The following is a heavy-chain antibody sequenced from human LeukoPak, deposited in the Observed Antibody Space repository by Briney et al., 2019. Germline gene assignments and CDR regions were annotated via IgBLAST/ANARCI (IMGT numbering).Heavy chain of an antibody. J-gene: IGHJ5*02. CDR2: IIPIFGTA. CDR1: GGTFSSYA. D-gene: IGHD2-2*01. Sequence: ASVKVSCKASGGTFSSYAISWVRQAPGQGLGWMGGIIPIFGTANYAQKFQGRVTITTDESTSTAYMELSSLRSEDTAVYYCARGGDIVVVPAAGWFDPWGQGTLVTVSS. CDR3: ARGGDIVVVPAAGWFDP. V-gene: IGHV1-69*05.